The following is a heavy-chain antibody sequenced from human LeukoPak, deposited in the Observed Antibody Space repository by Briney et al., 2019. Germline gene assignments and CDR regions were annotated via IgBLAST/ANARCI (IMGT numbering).Heavy chain of an antibody. V-gene: IGHV1-69*02. CDR1: GGTFSSYT. D-gene: IGHD3-22*01. J-gene: IGHJ4*02. CDR3: ARALLDYYDSSGYLDY. CDR2: IIPILGIA. Sequence: SVKVSCKASGGTFSSYTISWVRQAPGQGLEWMGRIIPILGIANYAQKFQGRVTITADKSTSTAYMALSSLRSEDTAVYYCARALLDYYDSSGYLDYWGQGTLVTVSS.